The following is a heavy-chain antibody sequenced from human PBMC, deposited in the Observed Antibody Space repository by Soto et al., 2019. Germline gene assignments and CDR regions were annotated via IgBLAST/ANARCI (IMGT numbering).Heavy chain of an antibody. CDR3: ARDWLLWFGVHYYYGMDV. D-gene: IGHD3-10*01. V-gene: IGHV1-3*01. Sequence: ASVKVSCKASGYTFTSYAMHWVRQAPGQRLEWMGWINAGNGNAKYSQKFQGRVTITRDTSASTAYMELSSLRSEDTAVYYRARDWLLWFGVHYYYGMDVWGQGTTVTVSS. CDR1: GYTFTSYA. J-gene: IGHJ6*02. CDR2: INAGNGNA.